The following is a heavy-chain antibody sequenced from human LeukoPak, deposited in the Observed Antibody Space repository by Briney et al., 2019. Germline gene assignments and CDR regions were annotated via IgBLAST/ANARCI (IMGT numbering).Heavy chain of an antibody. J-gene: IGHJ5*02. D-gene: IGHD2/OR15-2a*01. Sequence: SGGSLRLSCEVSGFTIRNHWMSWVRQAPGKGLEWVANIKEDGGEKYYVDSVKGRFTISRDNGKNSLYLQMNSLRVDDTALYYCARDPFFSVPWGQGTLVTASS. CDR1: GFTIRNHW. CDR2: IKEDGGEK. CDR3: ARDPFFSVP. V-gene: IGHV3-7*01.